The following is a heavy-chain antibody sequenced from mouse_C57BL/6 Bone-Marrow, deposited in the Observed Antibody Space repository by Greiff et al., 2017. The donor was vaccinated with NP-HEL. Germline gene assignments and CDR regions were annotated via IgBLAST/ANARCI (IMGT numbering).Heavy chain of an antibody. CDR2: IYPSDSET. V-gene: IGHV1-61*01. D-gene: IGHD1-1*01. CDR3: ARWGLRWGFAY. Sequence: VQLQQPGAELVRPGSSVKLSCKASGYTFTSYWMDWVKQRPGQGLEWIGNIYPSDSETHYNQKFKDKATLTVDKSSSTAYMQLSSLTSEDSAVYYCARWGLRWGFAYWGQGTLVTVSA. J-gene: IGHJ3*01. CDR1: GYTFTSYW.